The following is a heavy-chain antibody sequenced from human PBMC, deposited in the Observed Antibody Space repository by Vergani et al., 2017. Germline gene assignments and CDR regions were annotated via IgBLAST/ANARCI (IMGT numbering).Heavy chain of an antibody. CDR1: GGSFSGYY. J-gene: IGHJ6*02. Sequence: QVQLQQWGAGLLKPSETLSLTCAVYGGSFSGYYWSWIRQPPGKGLEWIGYIYYSGSTNYNPSLKSRVTISVDTSKNQFSLKLSSVTAADTAVYYCARAEGYCSSTSCQNYYYYGMDVWGQGTTVTVSS. CDR3: ARAEGYCSSTSCQNYYYYGMDV. V-gene: IGHV4-34*11. D-gene: IGHD2-2*01. CDR2: IYYSGST.